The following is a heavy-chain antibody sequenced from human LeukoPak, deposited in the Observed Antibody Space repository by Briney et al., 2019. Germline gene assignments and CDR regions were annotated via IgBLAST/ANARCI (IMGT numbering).Heavy chain of an antibody. J-gene: IGHJ6*03. CDR3: AKAANYYGSGSYGLYYYYYMDV. V-gene: IGHV3-30*02. CDR1: GFTFSSYW. Sequence: GGSLRLSCAASGFTFSSYWMSWVRQAPGKGLEWVAFIRYDGSNKYYADSVKGRFTISRDNSKNTLYLQMNSLRAEDTAVYYCAKAANYYGSGSYGLYYYYYMDVWGKGTTVTVSS. D-gene: IGHD3-10*01. CDR2: IRYDGSNK.